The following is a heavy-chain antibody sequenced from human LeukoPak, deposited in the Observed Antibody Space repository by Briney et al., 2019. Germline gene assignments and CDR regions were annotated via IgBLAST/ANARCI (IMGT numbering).Heavy chain of an antibody. V-gene: IGHV3-7*03. CDR1: GXXFXXXW. CDR2: IKQGGTAT. CDR3: ARISIAAAGDFDF. D-gene: IGHD6-13*01. J-gene: IGHJ4*02. Sequence: PGGSLRLSCAAXGXXFXXXWXXXXXXAXGXXLXXVXNIKQGGTATYYVDSVKGRFTISRDNAKNSLYLQMNSLRAEDTAVYYCARISIAAAGDFDFWGQGTLVTISS.